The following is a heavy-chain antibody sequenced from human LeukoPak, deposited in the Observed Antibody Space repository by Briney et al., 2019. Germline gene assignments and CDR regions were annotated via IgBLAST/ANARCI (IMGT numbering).Heavy chain of an antibody. V-gene: IGHV3-74*01. J-gene: IGHJ4*02. D-gene: IGHD1-1*01. CDR2: INSDESTT. Sequence: GSLRLSCAATGFTFSNYWMAWVRQAPGKGLVWASRINSDESTTNYADSVKGRFTISRDNAKNTLYLQMNSLSAEDTAVYYCARVNYYFDSWGQGTLVTVSS. CDR3: ARVNYYFDS. CDR1: GFTFSNYW.